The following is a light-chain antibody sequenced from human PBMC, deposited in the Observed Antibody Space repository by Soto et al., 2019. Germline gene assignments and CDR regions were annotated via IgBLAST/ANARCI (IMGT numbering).Light chain of an antibody. V-gene: IGKV3-20*01. CDR1: QSVSDFY. CDR3: QKYGNSPVT. CDR2: GAS. J-gene: IGKJ1*01. Sequence: EIVLTQSPGTLSLSPGETGTLSCRASQSVSDFYLAWYQQKPGQAPRLLIYGASSRATGIPDRFSGSGSGTEFTLTISRLEPEDFAVYYCQKYGNSPVTFGQGTKVEIK.